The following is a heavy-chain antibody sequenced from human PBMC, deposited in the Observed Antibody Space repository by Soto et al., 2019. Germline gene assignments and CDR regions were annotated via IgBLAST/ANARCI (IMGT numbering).Heavy chain of an antibody. J-gene: IGHJ5*02. CDR3: ARALRGYYGSGSYYGP. CDR2: ISASNGNT. CDR1: GYTFTSYG. D-gene: IGHD3-10*01. V-gene: IGHV1-18*04. Sequence: ASVKVSCKASGYTFTSYGISWVRQAPGQGLEWMGWISASNGNTNYAQKLQGRVTMTTDTSTSTAYMELRSLRSDDTAVYYCARALRGYYGSGSYYGPWGQGTLVTVSS.